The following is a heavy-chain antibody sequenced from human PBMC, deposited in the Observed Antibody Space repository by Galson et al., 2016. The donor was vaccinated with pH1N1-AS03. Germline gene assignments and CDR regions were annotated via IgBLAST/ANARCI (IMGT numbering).Heavy chain of an antibody. J-gene: IGHJ4*02. CDR3: VKDFDKYTFGYGAFFDY. CDR2: ISWNSGSK. V-gene: IGHV3-9*01. CDR1: GFTFDDYA. Sequence: SLRLSCAASGFTFDDYAMHWVRQAPGKGLEWVSGISWNSGSKAYSDSVKGRFTISRDNAKNSLYLQMDILRPEDTALYYCVKDFDKYTFGYGAFFDYWGQETLVTVSS. D-gene: IGHD5-18*01.